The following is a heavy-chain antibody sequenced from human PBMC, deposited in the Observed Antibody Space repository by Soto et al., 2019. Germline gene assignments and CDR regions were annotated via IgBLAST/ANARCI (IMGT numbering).Heavy chain of an antibody. V-gene: IGHV1-18*01. D-gene: IGHD1-26*01. J-gene: IGHJ5*02. CDR1: GYTFINYG. CDR3: ARILGADRRWFDP. Sequence: ASVKVSCKASGYTFINYGITWVRQAPGQGLEWMGWISAYNGNTNYAQKLQGRVTMTTDTSTSTAYMELRSLRSDDTAVYYCARILGADRRWFDPWGQGTLVTVSS. CDR2: ISAYNGNT.